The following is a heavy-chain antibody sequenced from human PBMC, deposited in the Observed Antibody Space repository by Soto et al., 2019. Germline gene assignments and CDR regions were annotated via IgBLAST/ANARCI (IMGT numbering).Heavy chain of an antibody. V-gene: IGHV3-72*01. D-gene: IGHD6-19*01. Sequence: EVQLVESGGGLFQPGGSLRLSCAASGFTFSDHYMDWVRQAPGKGLEWVGRTRNKANSYTTEYAASVKGRFTISRDDSKNALYLQMNSLKTEDTAVYYCAREGYSGGWNHDAFDIWGQGTMVIVSS. CDR3: AREGYSGGWNHDAFDI. CDR2: TRNKANSYTT. CDR1: GFTFSDHY. J-gene: IGHJ3*02.